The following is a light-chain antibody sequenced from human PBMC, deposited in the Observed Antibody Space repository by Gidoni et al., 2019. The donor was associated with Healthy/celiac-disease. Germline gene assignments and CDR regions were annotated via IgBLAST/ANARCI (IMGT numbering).Light chain of an antibody. J-gene: IGKJ2*01. CDR2: GAS. Sequence: ETVLTHSPGTLSLSPGERATLSCRASQSVSSSYLAWYQQKPGQAPRLLSYGASSRATGIPDRFSGSGSGTDFTLTISRLEPEDFEVYYCQQYGSSPYTFXQXTKLEIK. CDR1: QSVSSSY. V-gene: IGKV3-20*01. CDR3: QQYGSSPYT.